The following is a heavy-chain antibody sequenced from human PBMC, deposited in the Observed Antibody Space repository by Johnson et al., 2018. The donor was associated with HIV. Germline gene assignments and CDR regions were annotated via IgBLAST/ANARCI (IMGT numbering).Heavy chain of an antibody. CDR1: GFTFDDYA. V-gene: IGHV3-9*01. CDR2: IRWNSGSI. J-gene: IGHJ3*02. Sequence: VQLVESGGGLVQPGRSLRLSCAASGFTFDDYAMHWVRQAPGKGLEWVSGIRWNSGSIGAAGSVKGRFTIYRDNAKNSLYLQMNILRAEDTAVYYCAKDETPMKRAFDIWGQGTMVTVSS. CDR3: AKDETPMKRAFDI.